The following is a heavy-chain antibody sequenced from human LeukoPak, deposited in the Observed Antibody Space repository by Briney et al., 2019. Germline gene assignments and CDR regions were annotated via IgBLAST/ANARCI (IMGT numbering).Heavy chain of an antibody. Sequence: PSETLSLTCTVSGGSISSGSYYWSWIRQPPGTGLEWIGYIYYSGSTNHNPSLKSRVTISVDTSKNQFSLKLSSVTTADTAVYYCANDHLGDYPGPDYWGQGTLVTVSS. CDR3: ANDHLGDYPGPDY. CDR1: GGSISSGSYY. J-gene: IGHJ4*02. D-gene: IGHD4-17*01. CDR2: IYYSGST. V-gene: IGHV4-61*01.